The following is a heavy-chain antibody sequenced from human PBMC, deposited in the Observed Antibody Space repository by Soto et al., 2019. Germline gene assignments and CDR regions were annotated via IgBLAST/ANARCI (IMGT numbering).Heavy chain of an antibody. CDR2: IYPDDSDT. J-gene: IGHJ5*02. D-gene: IGHD1-26*01. V-gene: IGHV5-51*01. Sequence: PRESLKISCKGSGYSFTTYWIGWVRQMPGKGLEWMGIIYPDDSDTKFSSSFQGQVTISADKSISTAYLQWSSLKASDTATYYCVRVKDELKWPNWFDPWGQGTLVTVSS. CDR3: VRVKDELKWPNWFDP. CDR1: GYSFTTYW.